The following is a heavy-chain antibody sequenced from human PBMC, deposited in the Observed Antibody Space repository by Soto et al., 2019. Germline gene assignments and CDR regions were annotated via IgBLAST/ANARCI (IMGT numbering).Heavy chain of an antibody. CDR2: ITSDTKTI. CDR3: ARSVEGHFDY. CDR1: GFRFSIYS. Sequence: EVQLVECGGALVQRGGSLTLSCAASGFRFSIYSMNWVRQAPGKGLEWSAYITSDTKTIKYAESVKGRFTISRDNAKNSVYLQMDNLSDEDTAVYYCARSVEGHFDYWGQGTVVTVSS. V-gene: IGHV3-48*02. D-gene: IGHD6-19*01. J-gene: IGHJ4*02.